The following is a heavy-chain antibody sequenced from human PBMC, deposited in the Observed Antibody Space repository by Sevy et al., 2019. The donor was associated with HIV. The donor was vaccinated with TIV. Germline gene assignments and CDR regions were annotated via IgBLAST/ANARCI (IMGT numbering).Heavy chain of an antibody. V-gene: IGHV3-9*01. D-gene: IGHD3-22*01. CDR3: AKDLSPAYYYDSSGYYGGMDV. J-gene: IGHJ6*02. CDR2: ISWNSGRI. CDR1: GFTFDDYA. Sequence: GGSLRLSCAASGFTFDDYAMHWVRQAPGKGLEWVSGISWNSGRIGYADSVKGRFTISRDNGKNSLYLQMNSLRAEDTALYYCAKDLSPAYYYDSSGYYGGMDVWGQGTTVTVSS.